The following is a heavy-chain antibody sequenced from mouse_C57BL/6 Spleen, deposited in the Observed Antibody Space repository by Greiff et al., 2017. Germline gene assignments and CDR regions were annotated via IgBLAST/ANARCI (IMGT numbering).Heavy chain of an antibody. Sequence: QVQLKQPGAGLVKPGASVKLSCKASGYTFTSYWMQWVKQRPGQGLEWIGEIDPSDSYTNYNQKFKGKATLTVDTSSSTAYMQLSSLTSEDSAVYYCARSFITTVVATRYFDVWGTGTTVTVSS. D-gene: IGHD1-1*01. J-gene: IGHJ1*03. CDR1: GYTFTSYW. CDR2: IDPSDSYT. V-gene: IGHV1-50*01. CDR3: ARSFITTVVATRYFDV.